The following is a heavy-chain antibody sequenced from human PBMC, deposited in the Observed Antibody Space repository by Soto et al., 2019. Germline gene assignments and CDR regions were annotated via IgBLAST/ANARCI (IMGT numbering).Heavy chain of an antibody. Sequence: EVQLLESGGGLVQPGGSLRLSCAASGFTFSNYVMSWVRQAPGKGLECVSCISDSGGSTYYADSVRGRFTISRDNSKNTLYLQMNSLRAEDTAVYYCAKALRGQWLLCGYWGQGTLVTVSS. J-gene: IGHJ4*02. V-gene: IGHV3-23*01. CDR1: GFTFSNYV. CDR2: ISDSGGST. CDR3: AKALRGQWLLCGY. D-gene: IGHD6-19*01.